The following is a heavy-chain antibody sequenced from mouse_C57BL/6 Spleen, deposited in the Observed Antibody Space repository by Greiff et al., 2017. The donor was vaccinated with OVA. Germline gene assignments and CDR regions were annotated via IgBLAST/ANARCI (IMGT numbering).Heavy chain of an antibody. CDR2: IDPSDSYT. CDR3: ARSSSYWYFDV. Sequence: VQLQQPGAELVMPGASVKLSCKASGYTFTSYWMHWVKQRPGQGLEWIGEIDPSDSYTNYNQKFKGKSTLTVDKSSSTAYMQLSSLTSEDSAVYYCARSSSYWYFDVWGTGTTVTGSS. CDR1: GYTFTSYW. V-gene: IGHV1-69*01. J-gene: IGHJ1*03. D-gene: IGHD1-1*01.